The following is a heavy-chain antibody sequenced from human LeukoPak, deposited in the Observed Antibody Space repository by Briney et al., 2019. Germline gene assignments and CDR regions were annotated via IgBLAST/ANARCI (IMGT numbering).Heavy chain of an antibody. D-gene: IGHD4-17*01. V-gene: IGHV4-4*09. CDR1: GGSISSYY. CDR2: IYTSGST. CDR3: ATGYDYGDYTPPEY. Sequence: SETLSLTCTVSGGSISSYYWSWIRQPPGKGLGWIGYIYTSGSTNYNPSLKSRVTISVDTSKNQFSLKLSSVTAADTAVYYCATGYDYGDYTPPEYWGQGTLVTVSS. J-gene: IGHJ4*02.